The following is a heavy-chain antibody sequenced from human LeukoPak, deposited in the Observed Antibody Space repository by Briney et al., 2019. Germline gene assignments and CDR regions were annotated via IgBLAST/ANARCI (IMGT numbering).Heavy chain of an antibody. V-gene: IGHV4-4*08. CDR2: IFSSDIT. Sequence: SETLSLTCSVSGGSISIFYWRWIRQPPGKGLGWVGYIFSSDITNYNPSLRSRVTISVDTSKNQFSLKLRSVTAADTAVYFCARSDGIVGEEAWFDPWGQGTLVTVSS. J-gene: IGHJ5*02. D-gene: IGHD1-26*01. CDR3: ARSDGIVGEEAWFDP. CDR1: GGSISIFY.